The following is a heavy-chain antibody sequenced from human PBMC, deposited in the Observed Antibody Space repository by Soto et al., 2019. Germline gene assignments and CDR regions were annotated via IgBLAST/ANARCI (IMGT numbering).Heavy chain of an antibody. V-gene: IGHV4-31*03. D-gene: IGHD5-12*01. Sequence: QVQLQESGPGLVKPSQTLSLTCTVSGGSISSGGYYWSWIRQHPGKGLEWIGYIYYSGSTYYNPSLKSRVTISVEASKNQFSLKLSSVTAADTAVYYCARELEMATIGGFLDYWGQGTLVTVSS. J-gene: IGHJ4*02. CDR2: IYYSGST. CDR3: ARELEMATIGGFLDY. CDR1: GGSISSGGYY.